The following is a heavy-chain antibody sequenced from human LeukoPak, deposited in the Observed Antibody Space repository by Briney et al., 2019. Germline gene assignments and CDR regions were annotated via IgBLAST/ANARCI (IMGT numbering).Heavy chain of an antibody. J-gene: IGHJ4*02. CDR3: ARGGIYYDYVWGSYRPRPLGY. V-gene: IGHV4-4*07. CDR1: GGSISSYY. Sequence: PSETLSLTCTVSGGSISSYYWRWIRQPAGKGLEWIGRIYTSGSTNYNPSLKSRVTISVDTSKNQFSLKLSSVTAADTAVYYCARGGIYYDYVWGSYRPRPLGYWGQGTLVTVSS. CDR2: IYTSGST. D-gene: IGHD3-16*02.